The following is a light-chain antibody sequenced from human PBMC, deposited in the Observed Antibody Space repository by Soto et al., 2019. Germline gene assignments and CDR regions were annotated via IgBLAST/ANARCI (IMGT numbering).Light chain of an antibody. V-gene: IGKV1-8*01. CDR3: QQYYSYSWT. CDR1: QGISSY. J-gene: IGKJ1*01. Sequence: AIRMSQSPSSLSASTGDRVTITCRASQGISSYLAWYQQKPGKAPKLLIYAASTLQSGVPSRFSGSGSGTDFTLTISCLQSEDFATYYCQQYYSYSWTFGQGTK. CDR2: AAS.